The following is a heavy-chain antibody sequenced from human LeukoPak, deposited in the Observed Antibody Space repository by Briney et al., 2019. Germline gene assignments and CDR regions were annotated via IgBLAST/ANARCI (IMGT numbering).Heavy chain of an antibody. CDR2: IYYSRST. CDR1: GGSISSYY. J-gene: IGHJ5*02. D-gene: IGHD2-15*01. CDR3: ARGGYCSGGSCHWKGFDP. V-gene: IGHV4-59*08. Sequence: SETLSLTCTVSGGSISSYYWSWIRQPPGKGLEWIGYIYYSRSTNYNPSLKSRVTISVDTSKNQFSLKLSSVTAADTAVYYCARGGYCSGGSCHWKGFDPWGQGTLVTVSS.